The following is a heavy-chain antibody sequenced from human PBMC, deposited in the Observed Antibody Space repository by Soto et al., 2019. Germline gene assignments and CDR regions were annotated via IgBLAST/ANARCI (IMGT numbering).Heavy chain of an antibody. CDR2: IIPILGIA. CDR1: GGTFSSYT. J-gene: IGHJ5*02. V-gene: IGHV1-69*02. D-gene: IGHD2-2*01. CDR3: AAHCSSTSCYGFDP. Sequence: KVSCKASGGTFSSYTISWVRQAPGQGLEWMGRIIPILGIANYAQKFQGRVTITADKSTSTAYMELSSLRSEDTAVYYCAAHCSSTSCYGFDPWGQGTLVTVSS.